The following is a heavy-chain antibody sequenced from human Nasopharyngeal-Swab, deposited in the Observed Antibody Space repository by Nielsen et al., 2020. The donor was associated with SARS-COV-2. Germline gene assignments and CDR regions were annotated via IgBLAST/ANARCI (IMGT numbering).Heavy chain of an antibody. D-gene: IGHD1-26*01. J-gene: IGHJ1*01. Sequence: VRQAPGKGLEWVAYVSRSSSRSYYADSVEGRFTISRDNPKNSLFLQMDSLRDEDTAAYFCVRDVAMVGATLDTWGQGTLVTVSS. CDR3: VRDVAMVGATLDT. CDR2: VSRSSSRS. V-gene: IGHV3-48*02.